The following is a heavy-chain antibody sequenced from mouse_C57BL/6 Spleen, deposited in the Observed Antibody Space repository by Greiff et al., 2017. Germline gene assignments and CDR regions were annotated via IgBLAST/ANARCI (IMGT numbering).Heavy chain of an antibody. CDR1: GYAFSSYW. CDR3: ARANCGYFDY. CDR2: IYPGDGDT. V-gene: IGHV1-80*01. Sequence: QVQLKESGAELVKPGASVKISCKASGYAFSSYWMNWVKQRPGKGLEWIGQIYPGDGDTNYNGKFKGKATLTADRSSSTSYMQLISMTSEDSAVYFCARANCGYFDYWGQGTTLTVSS. D-gene: IGHD4-1*01. J-gene: IGHJ2*01.